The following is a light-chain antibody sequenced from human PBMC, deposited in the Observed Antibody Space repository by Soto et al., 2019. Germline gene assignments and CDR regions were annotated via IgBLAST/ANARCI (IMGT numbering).Light chain of an antibody. CDR2: RAS. V-gene: IGKV3-20*01. J-gene: IGKJ3*01. CDR3: QQYGSSSFT. Sequence: EIVLTQSPGTLSLSPGERATLSCRASQSVSSSYLAWYQQKPGQAPRLLIYRASGRATGIPDRFSGSGSGTDFTLTISRLEPEDFAVYFCQQYGSSSFTFGPGTKVDIK. CDR1: QSVSSSY.